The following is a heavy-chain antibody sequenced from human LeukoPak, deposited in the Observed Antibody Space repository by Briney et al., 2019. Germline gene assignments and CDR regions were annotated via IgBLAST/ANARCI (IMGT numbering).Heavy chain of an antibody. J-gene: IGHJ4*02. CDR3: ARSVDTAMVTDY. Sequence: GRSLRLSCAASGFTFSSYAMHWVRHAPGKGLEWVAVISYDGSNKYYADSVKGRFTISRDNSKNTLYLQMNSLRAEDTAVYYCARSVDTAMVTDYWGQGTLVTVSS. V-gene: IGHV3-30-3*01. CDR2: ISYDGSNK. D-gene: IGHD5-18*01. CDR1: GFTFSSYA.